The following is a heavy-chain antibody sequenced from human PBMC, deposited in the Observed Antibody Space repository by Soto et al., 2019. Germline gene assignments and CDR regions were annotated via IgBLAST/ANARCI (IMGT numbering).Heavy chain of an antibody. Sequence: GGSLRLSCAASGFTVSNYWMNWVRQAPGKGLVWVSHIKSDGTTSYADSVEGRFTVSRDDAKNTFYLQMNSLRAEDTAVYYCAKDRGEEGLKFLEWFGGMVVWGHGTTVTVSS. J-gene: IGHJ6*02. V-gene: IGHV3-74*01. CDR3: AKDRGEEGLKFLEWFGGMVV. D-gene: IGHD3-3*01. CDR2: IKSDGTT. CDR1: GFTVSNYW.